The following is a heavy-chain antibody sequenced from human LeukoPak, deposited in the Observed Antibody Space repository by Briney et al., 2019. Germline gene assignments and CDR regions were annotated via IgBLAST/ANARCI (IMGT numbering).Heavy chain of an antibody. Sequence: GGSLRLPCAVSGFTFSSYSMNWVRQAPGKGLEWVSSISSSSYIYYADSVKGRFTISRDNAKNSLYLQMNSLRAEDTAVYYCARIVHSGHFDYWGQGTLVTVSS. CDR2: ISSSSYI. J-gene: IGHJ4*02. CDR1: GFTFSSYS. V-gene: IGHV3-21*01. D-gene: IGHD2-15*01. CDR3: ARIVHSGHFDY.